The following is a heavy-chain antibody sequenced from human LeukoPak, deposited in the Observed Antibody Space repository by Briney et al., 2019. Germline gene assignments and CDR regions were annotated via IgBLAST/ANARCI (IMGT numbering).Heavy chain of an antibody. V-gene: IGHV4-34*01. CDR2: INHSGST. J-gene: IGHJ4*02. Sequence: PPETLSLTCAVYGGSFSGYYWSWIRQPPGKGLEWIGEINHSGSTNYNPSLKSRVTISVDTSKNQFSLKLSSVTAADTAVYYCARDTPGRGAGYYFDYWGQGTLVTVSS. CDR1: GGSFSGYY. D-gene: IGHD1-26*01. CDR3: ARDTPGRGAGYYFDY.